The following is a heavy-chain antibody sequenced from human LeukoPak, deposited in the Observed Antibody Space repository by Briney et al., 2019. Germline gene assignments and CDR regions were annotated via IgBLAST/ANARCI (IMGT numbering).Heavy chain of an antibody. D-gene: IGHD1-1*01. CDR2: ISYDGSNK. CDR3: AGTTGQGAPFDY. CDR1: GFTFSSYG. J-gene: IGHJ4*02. V-gene: IGHV3-30*03. Sequence: GRSLRLPCAASGFTFSSYGMHWVRQAPGKGLEWVAVISYDGSNKYYADSVKGRFTISRDNSKNTLYLQMNSLRAEDTAVYYCAGTTGQGAPFDYWAREPWSPSPQ.